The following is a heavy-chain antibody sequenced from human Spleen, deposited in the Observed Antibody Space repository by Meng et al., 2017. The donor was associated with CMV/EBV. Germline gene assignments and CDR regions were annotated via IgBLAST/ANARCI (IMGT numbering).Heavy chain of an antibody. J-gene: IGHJ4*02. Sequence: GGSLRLSCAASGFTFSDYYISWIRQAPGKGLEWVSYISGGSSTIYYADSVKGRFTISRDNAKNSLYLQMNSLRAEDTAVYYCARDPPGGTADYWGQGTLVTVSS. V-gene: IGHV3-11*04. D-gene: IGHD1-26*01. CDR2: ISGGSSTI. CDR3: ARDPPGGTADY. CDR1: GFTFSDYY.